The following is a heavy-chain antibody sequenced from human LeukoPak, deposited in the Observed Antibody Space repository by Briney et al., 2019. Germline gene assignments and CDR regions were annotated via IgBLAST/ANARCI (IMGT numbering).Heavy chain of an antibody. D-gene: IGHD1-1*01. CDR3: SRGGVPDWKIDF. V-gene: IGHV3-49*03. Sequence: PGRSLRLSCTASGFTFGDYAVSWFRQAPGKGLEWVGFIRSTPYGGTTEYAASVKGRFTISRDDSKRIAYLQMNSLKIEDTAVYYCSRGGVPDWKIDFWGQGTLVTVSS. CDR1: GFTFGDYA. J-gene: IGHJ4*02. CDR2: IRSTPYGGTT.